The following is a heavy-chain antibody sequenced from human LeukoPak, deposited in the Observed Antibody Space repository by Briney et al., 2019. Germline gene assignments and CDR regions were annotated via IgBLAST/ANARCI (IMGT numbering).Heavy chain of an antibody. D-gene: IGHD1-7*01. CDR3: ARSPTGTTVDY. Sequence: NRGESLQISCQGSGYSFTSYWIGWVRQMPGKGLEWMGIIYPGDSDTRYSPSFQGQVTISADKSISTAYLQWSSLKASDTAMYYCARSPTGTTVDYWGQGTLVTVSS. CDR2: IYPGDSDT. CDR1: GYSFTSYW. V-gene: IGHV5-51*01. J-gene: IGHJ4*02.